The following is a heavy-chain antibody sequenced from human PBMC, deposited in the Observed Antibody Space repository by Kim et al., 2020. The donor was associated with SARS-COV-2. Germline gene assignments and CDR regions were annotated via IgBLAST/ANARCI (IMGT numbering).Heavy chain of an antibody. V-gene: IGHV3-21*01. D-gene: IGHD3-22*01. J-gene: IGHJ4*02. CDR3: ARDHYDSSGNFDY. Sequence: YASSVKGRLTLSRDNAKNSLYLQMNSLRAEDTAVYYCARDHYDSSGNFDYWGQGTLVTVSS.